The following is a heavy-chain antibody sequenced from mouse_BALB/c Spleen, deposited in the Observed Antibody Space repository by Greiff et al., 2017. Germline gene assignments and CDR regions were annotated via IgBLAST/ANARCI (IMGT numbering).Heavy chain of an antibody. D-gene: IGHD1-1*01. J-gene: IGHJ4*01. V-gene: IGHV14-3*02. Sequence: VQLTQSGAGLVTPGASVQLSCTASGFNIKDTYMHWVQQRPEQGLEWIGRIDPANGNTNYYPKFQGKANITEDTTSHTAYQKPSSLTSEDTAVYYSAISPYYDGSNCAIDIWGGGTSVTVSS. CDR3: AISPYYDGSNCAIDI. CDR2: IDPANGNT. CDR1: GFNIKDTY.